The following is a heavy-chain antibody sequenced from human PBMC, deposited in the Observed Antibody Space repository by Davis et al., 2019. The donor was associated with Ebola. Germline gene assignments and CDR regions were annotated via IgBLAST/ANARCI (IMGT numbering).Heavy chain of an antibody. D-gene: IGHD2-15*01. V-gene: IGHV4-59*08. J-gene: IGHJ3*02. Sequence: PSETLSLTFTVPGGSISSYYWSWIRQPPGKGLEWIGYIYYSGSTNYNPSLKSRVTISVDTSKNQFSLKLSSVTAADTAVYYCARLAAAAFDIWGQGTMVTVSS. CDR1: GGSISSYY. CDR2: IYYSGST. CDR3: ARLAAAAFDI.